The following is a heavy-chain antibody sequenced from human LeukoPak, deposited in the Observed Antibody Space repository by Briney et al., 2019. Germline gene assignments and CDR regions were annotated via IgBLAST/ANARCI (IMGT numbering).Heavy chain of an antibody. D-gene: IGHD4-17*01. CDR2: IKQDGSEK. J-gene: IGHJ5*02. V-gene: IGHV3-7*01. CDR3: ASAGDYGDFYWFDP. CDR1: GVTFSSYW. Sequence: GGSLRLSCAASGVTFSSYWMSWVRQAPGKGLEWVANIKQDGSEKYYVDSVKGRFTISRDNAKNSLYLQMNSLRAEDTAVYYCASAGDYGDFYWFDPWGQGTLVTVSS.